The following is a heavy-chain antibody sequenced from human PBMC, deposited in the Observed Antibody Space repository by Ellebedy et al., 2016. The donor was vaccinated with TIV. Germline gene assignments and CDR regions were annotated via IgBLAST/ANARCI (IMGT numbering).Heavy chain of an antibody. CDR2: IIPIFGTA. Sequence: SVKVSCXASGGTFSSYAISWVRQAPGQGLEWMGGIIPIFGTANYAQKFQGRVTITADESTSTAYMELSSLRSEDTAVYYCARGHGSGSYLALPYYYYYGMDVWGQGTTVTVSS. V-gene: IGHV1-69*13. J-gene: IGHJ6*02. D-gene: IGHD3-10*01. CDR3: ARGHGSGSYLALPYYYYYGMDV. CDR1: GGTFSSYA.